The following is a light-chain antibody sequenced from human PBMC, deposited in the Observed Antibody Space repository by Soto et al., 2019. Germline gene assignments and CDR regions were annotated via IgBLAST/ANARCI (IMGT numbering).Light chain of an antibody. CDR1: SSDVGGYNY. Sequence: QSALTQPRSVSGSPGQSVTISCTGTSSDVGGYNYVSWYQQHPGKAPKLMIYDVSKRPSGVPDRFSGSKSGNTASLTISGLQAEDEADYSCCSYAGSYTLLFGGGTKVTAL. CDR2: DVS. CDR3: CSYAGSYTLL. V-gene: IGLV2-11*01. J-gene: IGLJ2*01.